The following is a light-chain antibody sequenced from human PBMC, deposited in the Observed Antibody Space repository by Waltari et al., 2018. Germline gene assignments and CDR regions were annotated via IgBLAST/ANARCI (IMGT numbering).Light chain of an antibody. Sequence: QSALTQPASVSGSPGQSIAISCTGTSSDVGGYNYVSWYQQHQGKAPKLMISNVSNRPSGVSNRFSGSKSGNTASLTISGLQAEDEGDYYCASYRDTGTPWVFGGGTKVTVL. CDR2: NVS. V-gene: IGLV2-14*01. J-gene: IGLJ3*02. CDR3: ASYRDTGTPWV. CDR1: SSDVGGYNY.